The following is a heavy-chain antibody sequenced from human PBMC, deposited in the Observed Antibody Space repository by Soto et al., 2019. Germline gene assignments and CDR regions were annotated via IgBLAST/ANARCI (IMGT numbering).Heavy chain of an antibody. D-gene: IGHD6-19*01. CDR1: GFTFSGSA. CDR3: TRHMSGSGWYKDFDY. Sequence: PGGSLRLSCAASGFTFSGSAMHWVRQASGKGLEWVGRIRSKANSYATAYAASVKGRFTISRDDSKNTAYLQMNSLKTEDTAVYYCTRHMSGSGWYKDFDYWGQGTLVTVSS. J-gene: IGHJ4*02. V-gene: IGHV3-73*01. CDR2: IRSKANSYAT.